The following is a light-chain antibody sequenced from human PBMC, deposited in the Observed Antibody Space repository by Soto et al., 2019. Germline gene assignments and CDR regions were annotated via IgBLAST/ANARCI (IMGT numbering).Light chain of an antibody. CDR1: QSISSW. CDR3: QQYKSYFTWT. V-gene: IGKV1-5*01. Sequence: DIQMTQSPSTLSASVGDRVTITCWASQSISSWLAWYQQKPGKAPKLLIYDASSLESGVPSRFSGSESGTEFTLTIRSLQTDDFATYYGQQYKSYFTWTFGQGTKVDI. J-gene: IGKJ1*01. CDR2: DAS.